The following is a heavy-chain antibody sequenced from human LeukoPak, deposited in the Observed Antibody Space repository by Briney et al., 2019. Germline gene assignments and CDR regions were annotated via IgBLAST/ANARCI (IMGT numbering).Heavy chain of an antibody. J-gene: IGHJ4*02. V-gene: IGHV1-2*02. CDR3: ARVDYCTKGVCINFDL. D-gene: IGHD2-8*01. Sequence: ASVKVSCKASGYTFTGHYIHWIRQAPGQGLEWMGWINPNSGGTKYAQKFQGRLTVTRDMSTSTAYMELSGLRADDAAAYYCARVDYCTKGVCINFDLWGQGTLVTVSS. CDR1: GYTFTGHY. CDR2: INPNSGGT.